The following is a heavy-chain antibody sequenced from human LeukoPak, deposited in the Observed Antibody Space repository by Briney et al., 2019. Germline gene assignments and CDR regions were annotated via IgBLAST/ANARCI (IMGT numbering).Heavy chain of an antibody. Sequence: PSETLSLTCTVSGGSISSGYYYWGWIRQPPGKGLEWIGSIYYSGSTYYNPSLKSRVTISVDTSKNQFSLKLSSVTAADTAVYYCARALLWFGETDAFDIWGQGTMVTVSS. J-gene: IGHJ3*02. D-gene: IGHD3-10*01. CDR2: IYYSGST. CDR1: GGSISSGYYY. CDR3: ARALLWFGETDAFDI. V-gene: IGHV4-39*01.